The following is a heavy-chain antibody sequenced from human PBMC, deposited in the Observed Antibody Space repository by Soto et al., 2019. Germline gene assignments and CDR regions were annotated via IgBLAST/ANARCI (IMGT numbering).Heavy chain of an antibody. CDR3: ARLVDYGDYYYYGMDV. V-gene: IGHV4-39*01. Sequence: SETLSLTCTVSGGSISSSSYYWGWIRQPPGKGLEWIGSIYYSGSTYYHPSLKSRVTISVDTSKNQFSLKLSSVTAADTAVYYCARLVDYGDYYYYGMDVWGQGTTVTVSS. CDR1: GGSISSSSYY. D-gene: IGHD4-17*01. CDR2: IYYSGST. J-gene: IGHJ6*02.